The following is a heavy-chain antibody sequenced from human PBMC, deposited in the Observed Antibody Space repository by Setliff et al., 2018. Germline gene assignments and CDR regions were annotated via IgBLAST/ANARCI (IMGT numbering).Heavy chain of an antibody. V-gene: IGHV3-30*02. CDR3: AKVKKPLIRGSGFDY. Sequence: GESLKISCAASGFVFGTYGMHWVRQAPGKGLDWVASVRFDGSYKVYADSVKGRFTISRDNPENTLFLQMTSLRPEDTGIYYCAKVKKPLIRGSGFDYWGRGTLVTVS. J-gene: IGHJ4*02. D-gene: IGHD2-8*01. CDR2: VRFDGSYK. CDR1: GFVFGTYG.